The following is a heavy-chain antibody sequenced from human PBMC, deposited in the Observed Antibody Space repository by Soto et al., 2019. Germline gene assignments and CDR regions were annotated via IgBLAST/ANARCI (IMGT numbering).Heavy chain of an antibody. J-gene: IGHJ4*02. D-gene: IGHD1-1*01. CDR1: GGTFSSYT. V-gene: IGHV1-69*02. CDR3: ARLATRYYFDY. CDR2: IIPILGIA. Sequence: SVKVSCKASGGTFSSYTISWVRQAPGQGLEWMGRIIPILGIANYAQKFQGRVTITADKSTSTAYMELSSLRSEDTAVYYCARLATRYYFDYWGQGTLVTVSS.